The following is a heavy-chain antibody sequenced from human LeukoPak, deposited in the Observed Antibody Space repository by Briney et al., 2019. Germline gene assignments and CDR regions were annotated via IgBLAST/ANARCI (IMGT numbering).Heavy chain of an antibody. CDR2: IYYSGST. Sequence: SETLSLTCTVSGGSVSSGSYYWSWIRQPPGKGLEWIGYIYYSGSTNYNPSLKSRVTVSVDTSKNQFSLKLSSVTAADTAVFYCARVASGYDVFDIWGQGTMVTVSS. J-gene: IGHJ3*02. V-gene: IGHV4-61*01. D-gene: IGHD3-3*01. CDR3: ARVASGYDVFDI. CDR1: GGSVSSGSYY.